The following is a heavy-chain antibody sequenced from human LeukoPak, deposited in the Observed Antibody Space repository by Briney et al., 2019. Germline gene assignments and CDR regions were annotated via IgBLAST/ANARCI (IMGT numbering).Heavy chain of an antibody. D-gene: IGHD3-10*01. J-gene: IGHJ3*02. V-gene: IGHV2-5*02. CDR3: AQVGSWDAFDI. CDR1: GFSLSTSGVG. Sequence: ESGPTLFKPTQTLTLTFTFSGFSLSTSGVGVGWIRQPPGKALEWLALIYWDDDKRYSPSLKSRLTITKDTSKNQVVLTMTNMDPVDTATYYCAQVGSWDAFDIWGQGTMVTVSS. CDR2: IYWDDDK.